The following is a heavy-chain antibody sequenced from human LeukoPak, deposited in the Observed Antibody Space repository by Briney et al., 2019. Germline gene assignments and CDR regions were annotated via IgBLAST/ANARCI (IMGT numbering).Heavy chain of an antibody. D-gene: IGHD5-18*01. V-gene: IGHV3-30-3*01. Sequence: GGSRRLSCAASGFTFSSYAMHWVRQAPGKGLEWVAVISYDGSNKYYADSVKGRFTISRENSKNTLYLQMNSMRAEDTAVYYCARVYSYGGTNFDYWGQGTLVTVSS. CDR1: GFTFSSYA. CDR2: ISYDGSNK. CDR3: ARVYSYGGTNFDY. J-gene: IGHJ4*02.